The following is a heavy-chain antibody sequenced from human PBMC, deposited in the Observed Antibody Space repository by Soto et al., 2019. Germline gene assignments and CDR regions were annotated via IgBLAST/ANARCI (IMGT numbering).Heavy chain of an antibody. D-gene: IGHD2-21*02. CDR1: GVSISSGGSA. CDR2: IYNSEST. J-gene: IGHJ4*01. V-gene: IGHV4-30-2*01. CDR3: ARGGCGGDRNDY. Sequence: SETLSPTCAVSGVSISSGGSAWSRIRQPEGKGLECIGYIYNSESTFFKAALKSRVTISVDSSKNQFSLKLTSVTALDTGVYHCARGGCGGDRNDYWGQGTLVTVSS.